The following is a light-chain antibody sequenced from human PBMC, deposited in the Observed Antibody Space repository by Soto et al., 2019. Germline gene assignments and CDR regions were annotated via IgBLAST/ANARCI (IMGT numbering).Light chain of an antibody. CDR3: CSYAGYTTRYV. V-gene: IGLV2-23*02. J-gene: IGLJ1*01. CDR1: SSDVGYYTL. Sequence: QSALTQPASVSGPPGQSITISCTGTSSDVGYYTLVSWFQQHPDKAPKLIIYDVSKRPSGVSNRFSGSKSGNTASLTISGLQAEDEADYYCCSYAGYTTRYVLGTGTKLTVL. CDR2: DVS.